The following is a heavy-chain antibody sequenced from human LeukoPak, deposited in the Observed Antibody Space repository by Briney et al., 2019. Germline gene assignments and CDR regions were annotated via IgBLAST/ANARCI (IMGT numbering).Heavy chain of an antibody. J-gene: IGHJ4*02. CDR1: GGTFSSYA. D-gene: IGHD2-15*01. Sequence: PRASVKVSCKASGGTFSSYAISWVRQAPGQGLEWMGRIIPIFGIANYAQKFQGRVTITADKSTSTAYMELSSLRSEDTAVYYCARVATDRYCSGGSCYSGYWGQGTLVTVSS. CDR3: ARVATDRYCSGGSCYSGY. V-gene: IGHV1-69*04. CDR2: IIPIFGIA.